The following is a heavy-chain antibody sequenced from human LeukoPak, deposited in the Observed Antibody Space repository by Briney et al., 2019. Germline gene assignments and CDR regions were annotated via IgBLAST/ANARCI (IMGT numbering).Heavy chain of an antibody. J-gene: IGHJ4*02. Sequence: NPGGSLRLSCAASGFTFSSYAMSWVRQAPGKGLEWVSSISSSSSYIYYADSVKGRFTISRDNAKNSLYRQMNSLRAEDTAVYYCARAYPPGYSSGWYFDYWGQGTLVTVSS. CDR1: GFTFSSYA. V-gene: IGHV3-21*01. CDR3: ARAYPPGYSSGWYFDY. CDR2: ISSSSSYI. D-gene: IGHD6-19*01.